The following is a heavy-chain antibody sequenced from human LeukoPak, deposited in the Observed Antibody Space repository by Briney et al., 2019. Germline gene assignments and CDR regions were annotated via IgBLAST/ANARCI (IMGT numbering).Heavy chain of an antibody. D-gene: IGHD5-24*01. CDR2: IYHSGST. CDR3: ARGGDGYNYYRASYFDY. Sequence: PSETLSLTCAVSGGSISSSNWWSWVRQPPGKGLEWIGEIYHSGSTNYNPSLKSRVTISVDKSKNQFSLKLSSVTAADTAVYYCARGGDGYNYYRASYFDYWGQGTLVTVSS. J-gene: IGHJ4*02. CDR1: GGSISSSNW. V-gene: IGHV4-4*02.